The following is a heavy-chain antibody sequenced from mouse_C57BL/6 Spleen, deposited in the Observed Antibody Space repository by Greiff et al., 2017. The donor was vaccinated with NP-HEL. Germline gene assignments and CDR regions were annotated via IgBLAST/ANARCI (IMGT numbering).Heavy chain of an antibody. V-gene: IGHV5-6*02. D-gene: IGHD2-3*01. CDR1: GFTFSSYG. CDR2: ISSGGSYT. CDR3: ARLMGYYFDY. Sequence: EVMLVESGGDLVKPGGSLKLSCAASGFTFSSYGMSWVRQTPDKRLEWVATISSGGSYTYYPDSVKGRFTISRDNAKNTLYLQMSSLKSEDTAMYYCARLMGYYFDYWGQGTTLTVSS. J-gene: IGHJ2*01.